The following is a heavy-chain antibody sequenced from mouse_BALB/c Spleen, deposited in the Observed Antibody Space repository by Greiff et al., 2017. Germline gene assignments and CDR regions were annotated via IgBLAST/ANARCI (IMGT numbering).Heavy chain of an antibody. D-gene: IGHD3-3*01. V-gene: IGHV3-6*02. CDR3: ARPGRGKAWFAY. CDR1: GYSITSGYY. CDR2: ISYDGSN. Sequence: EVQLQESGPGLVKPSQSLSLTCSVTGYSITSGYYWNWIRQFPGNKLEWMGYISYDGSNNYNPSLKNRISITRDTSKNQFFLKLNSVTTEDTATYYCARPGRGKAWFAYWGQGTLVTVSA. J-gene: IGHJ3*01.